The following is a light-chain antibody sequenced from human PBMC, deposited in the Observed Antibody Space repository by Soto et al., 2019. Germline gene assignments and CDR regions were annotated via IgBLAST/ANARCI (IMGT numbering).Light chain of an antibody. CDR2: SLS. V-gene: IGKV3-20*01. CDR1: QSVSSIY. J-gene: IGKJ2*01. CDR3: QQYGISPYA. Sequence: EMVLTQSPCTLSLSPGERATLSCRVSQSVSSIYVAWYQQQPVQAPRLLIYSLSSWATGIPDSFRGSGSGADFTLTISSLEIEDFAVYYCQQYGISPYAIGQGTKL.